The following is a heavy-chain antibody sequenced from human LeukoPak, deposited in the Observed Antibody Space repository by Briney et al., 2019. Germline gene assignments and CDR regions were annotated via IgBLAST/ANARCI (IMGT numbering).Heavy chain of an antibody. Sequence: GGSLRLSCAASGFTFSSYAMHWVRQAPGKGLEYVSAISSNGGSTYYANSVKGRFTISRDNSKNTLYLQMGSLRAEDMAVYYCARESSSGWKAGTYYYYYMDVWGKGTTVTVSS. J-gene: IGHJ6*03. CDR2: ISSNGGST. CDR3: ARESSSGWKAGTYYYYYMDV. CDR1: GFTFSSYA. V-gene: IGHV3-64*01. D-gene: IGHD6-19*01.